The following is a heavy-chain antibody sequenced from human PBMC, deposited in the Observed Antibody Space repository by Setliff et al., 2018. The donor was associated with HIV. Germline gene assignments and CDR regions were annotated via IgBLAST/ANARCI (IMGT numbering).Heavy chain of an antibody. V-gene: IGHV1-2*02. CDR1: GYTFTGYY. D-gene: IGHD2-21*01. J-gene: IGHJ4*02. CDR2: INPNSGGT. CDR3: ARGDYMGVIRRRPFDL. Sequence: ASVKVSCKASGYTFTGYYMHWVRQAPGQGLEWMGWINPNSGGTNYAQKFQGRVTMTRDTSISTAYMELSRLRSDDTAVYYCARGDYMGVIRRRPFDLWGQGTLVTVSS.